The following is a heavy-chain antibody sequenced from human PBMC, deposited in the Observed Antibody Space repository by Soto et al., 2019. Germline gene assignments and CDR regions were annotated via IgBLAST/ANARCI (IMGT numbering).Heavy chain of an antibody. V-gene: IGHV3-9*01. D-gene: IGHD4-17*01. CDR2: ISWNSGSI. J-gene: IGHJ3*02. CDR1: GFTFDDYA. CDR3: AKWDDYGDRKEAFDI. Sequence: EVQLVESGGGLVQPGRSLRLSCAASGFTFDDYAMHWVRQAPGKGLEWVSGISWNSGSIGYAGSVKGRFTISRDNAKNSLNLQMNSLRAEGTALYYCAKWDDYGDRKEAFDIWGQGTMFTVSS.